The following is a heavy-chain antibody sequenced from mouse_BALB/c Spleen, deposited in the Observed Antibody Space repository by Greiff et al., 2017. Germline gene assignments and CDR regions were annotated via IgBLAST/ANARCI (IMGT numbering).Heavy chain of an antibody. D-gene: IGHD2-3*01. V-gene: IGHV3-8*02. CDR3: ARGDDCCSAWFAY. J-gene: IGHJ3*01. CDR2: ISYSGST. Sequence: VQLQQSGPSLVKPSQTLSLTCSVTGDSITSCYWNWIRKFPGNKLEYMGYISYSGSTYYNPSLKSRISITRDTSKTQYYLQLNSVTTEDTASYYGARGDDCCSAWFAYWGQGTLVTVSA. CDR1: GDSITSCY.